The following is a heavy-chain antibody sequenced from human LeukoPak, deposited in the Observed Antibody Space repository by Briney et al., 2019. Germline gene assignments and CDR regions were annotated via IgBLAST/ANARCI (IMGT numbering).Heavy chain of an antibody. CDR3: ARGWGTVMVTDAFDI. Sequence: ASETLSLTCTVSGGSISSGGYYWSWIRQHPGKGLEWIGNIYHSGGTYYNPSLKSRVTISVDRSKNQFSLKLSSVTAADTAVYYCARGWGTVMVTDAFDIWGQGTMVTVSS. CDR2: IYHSGGT. CDR1: GGSISSGGYY. J-gene: IGHJ3*02. D-gene: IGHD5-18*01. V-gene: IGHV4-30-2*01.